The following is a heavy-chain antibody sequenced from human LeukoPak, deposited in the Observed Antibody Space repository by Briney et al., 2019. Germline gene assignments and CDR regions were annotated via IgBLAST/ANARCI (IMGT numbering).Heavy chain of an antibody. CDR2: INPNSGGT. D-gene: IGHD3-3*01. J-gene: IGHJ6*03. V-gene: IGHV1-2*02. Sequence: ASVKVSCKASGYTFTGYYMHWVRQAPGQGLEWMGWINPNSGGTNYAQKFQGRVTMTRDTSISTAYMELSRLRSDDTAVYYCARDMGPASYDFWSGHYYMDVWGKGTTVTVSS. CDR3: ARDMGPASYDFWSGHYYMDV. CDR1: GYTFTGYY.